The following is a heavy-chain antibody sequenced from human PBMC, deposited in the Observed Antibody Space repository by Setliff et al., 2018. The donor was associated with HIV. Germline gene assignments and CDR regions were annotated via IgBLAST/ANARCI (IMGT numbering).Heavy chain of an antibody. J-gene: IGHJ5*02. CDR3: ARHRGARQNSDWHGISWFDP. Sequence: PSETLSLTCTVSGGSISSSSYYWGWIRQPPGKGLEWIGTIYYSGRTDYNPSLTSRVAISRDTSRNQISLDLISVSFADTAMYYCARHRGARQNSDWHGISWFDPWGPGTLVTVSS. CDR1: GGSISSSSYY. V-gene: IGHV4-39*01. D-gene: IGHD6-19*01. CDR2: IYYSGRT.